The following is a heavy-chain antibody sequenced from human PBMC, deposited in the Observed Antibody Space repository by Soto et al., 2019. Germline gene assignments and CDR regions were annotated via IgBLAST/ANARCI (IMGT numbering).Heavy chain of an antibody. CDR1: GGSISSGDYY. V-gene: IGHV4-30-4*01. CDR2: IYYSGST. D-gene: IGHD6-6*01. J-gene: IGHJ4*02. Sequence: SETLSLTCTVSGGSISSGDYYWSWIRQPPGKGLEWIGYIYYSGSTYYNPSLKSRVTISVDTSKNQFSLKLSSVTAADTAVYYCARASYSSSPNFDYWGQGTLVPVSS. CDR3: ARASYSSSPNFDY.